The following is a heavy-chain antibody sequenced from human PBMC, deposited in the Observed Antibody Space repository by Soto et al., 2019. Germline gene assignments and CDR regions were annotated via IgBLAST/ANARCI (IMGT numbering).Heavy chain of an antibody. Sequence: SETLSLTCAVSGGSISSGGYCWSWIRQPPGKGLEWIGYIYDSGSTYYNPSLKSRVTISVDRSKNQFSLKLGSVTAADTAVYYCARGALRWSTSWDFDYWGQGTLVTVSS. V-gene: IGHV4-30-2*01. J-gene: IGHJ4*02. CDR3: ARGALRWSTSWDFDY. CDR2: IYDSGST. D-gene: IGHD4-17*01. CDR1: GGSISSGGYC.